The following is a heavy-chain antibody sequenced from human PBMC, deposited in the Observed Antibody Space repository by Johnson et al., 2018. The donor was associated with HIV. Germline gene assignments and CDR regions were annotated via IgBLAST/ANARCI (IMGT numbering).Heavy chain of an antibody. CDR3: ARNGLIPAAKGVAFDI. D-gene: IGHD2-2*01. V-gene: IGHV3-20*04. CDR1: GFIFAVYG. J-gene: IGHJ3*02. Sequence: VQLVESGGGVFQPGRSLRLSCAASGFIFAVYGMTWVRQGPGKGTFYADSMKGRFPISRDNAKKSLYLQMNSLRAEDTAVYYCARNGLIPAAKGVAFDIWGQGTMVTVSS.